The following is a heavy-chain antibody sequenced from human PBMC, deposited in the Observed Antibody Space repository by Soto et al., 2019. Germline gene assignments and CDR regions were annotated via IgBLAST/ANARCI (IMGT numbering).Heavy chain of an antibody. J-gene: IGHJ6*03. V-gene: IGHV1-3*01. D-gene: IGHD1-7*01. CDR2: INAGNGNT. Sequence: QVQLVQSGAEVKKPGASVKVSCKASGYTFTSYAMHWVRQAPGQRLEWMGWINAGNGNTKYSQKFQGRVTITRDTSASTAYMELSSLRSEDTAVYYCAREEVFNWNFYYYYYMDVWGKGTTVTVSS. CDR3: AREEVFNWNFYYYYYMDV. CDR1: GYTFTSYA.